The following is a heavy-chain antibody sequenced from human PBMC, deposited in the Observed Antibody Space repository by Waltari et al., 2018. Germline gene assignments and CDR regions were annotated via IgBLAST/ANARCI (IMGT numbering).Heavy chain of an antibody. J-gene: IGHJ4*02. D-gene: IGHD3-9*01. V-gene: IGHV4-34*01. CDR2: MNHRGSG. CDR1: GESFSDHF. CDR3: RRRHTRFWDY. Sequence: QVRLNQWGAGVLKPSETMYLTCAVYGESFSDHFWTWIRQPPGKGLEWIGQMNHRGSGTYNPSLKSRVTISVDTSKNQVSLKLSSVTAADTAVYSSRRRHTRFWDYWGQGTLVTVSS.